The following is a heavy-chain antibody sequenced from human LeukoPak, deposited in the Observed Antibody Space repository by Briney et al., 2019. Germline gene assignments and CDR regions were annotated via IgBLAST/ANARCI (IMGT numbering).Heavy chain of an antibody. CDR1: GGTFSSYT. J-gene: IGHJ4*02. V-gene: IGHV1-69*02. CDR3: ASEGITIFGVVIQAKFDY. D-gene: IGHD3-3*01. CDR2: IIPILGIA. Sequence: ASVKVSCKASGGTFSSYTISWVRQAPGQGLEWMGRIIPILGIANYAQKFQGRVTITADKPTSTAYMELSSLRSEDTAVYYCASEGITIFGVVIQAKFDYWGQGTLVTVSS.